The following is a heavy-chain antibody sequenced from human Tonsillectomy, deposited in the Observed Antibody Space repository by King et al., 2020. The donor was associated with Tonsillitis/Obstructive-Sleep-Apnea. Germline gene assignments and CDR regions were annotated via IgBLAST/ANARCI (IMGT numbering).Heavy chain of an antibody. D-gene: IGHD2-2*01. CDR1: GGTISSYY. CDR2: IYYSGST. J-gene: IGHJ6*03. V-gene: IGHV4-59*01. CDR3: AREARGQLLAGYYYYYMDV. Sequence: QLQESGPGLVKPSETLSLTCTVSGGTISSYYWSWLRPPPGKGLEWIGYIYYSGSTNYNPSLKSRVTISVDTSKNQFSLKLSSVTAADTAVYYCAREARGQLLAGYYYYYMDVWGKGTTVTVSS.